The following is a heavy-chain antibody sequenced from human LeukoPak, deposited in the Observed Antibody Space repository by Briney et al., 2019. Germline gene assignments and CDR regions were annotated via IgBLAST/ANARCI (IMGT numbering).Heavy chain of an antibody. V-gene: IGHV4-38-2*02. CDR2: IYHSGST. Sequence: PSETLSLTCTVSGYSISSGYYWGWIRQPPGKGLEWIGSIYHSGSTYYNPSLKSRVAISVDTSKNQFSLKLSSVTAADTAMYYCARHSDDRISMFRSRGGWFDPWGQGTLVTVSS. CDR3: ARHSDDRISMFRSRGGWFDP. D-gene: IGHD3-10*02. CDR1: GYSISSGYY. J-gene: IGHJ5*02.